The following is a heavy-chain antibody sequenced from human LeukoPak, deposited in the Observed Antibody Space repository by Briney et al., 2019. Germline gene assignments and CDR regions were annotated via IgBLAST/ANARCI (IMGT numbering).Heavy chain of an antibody. D-gene: IGHD3-9*01. CDR2: IYPGDSDT. J-gene: IGHJ4*02. CDR1: GYSFTSYW. Sequence: GASLQISCKGSGYSFTSYWIGWVRQMPGKGLEWMGIIYPGDSDTRYSPSFQGQVTISADKSISTAYLQWSSLKASDTAMYYCARRALGGDILTGYYSYLDYWGQGTLVTVSS. CDR3: ARRALGGDILTGYYSYLDY. V-gene: IGHV5-51*01.